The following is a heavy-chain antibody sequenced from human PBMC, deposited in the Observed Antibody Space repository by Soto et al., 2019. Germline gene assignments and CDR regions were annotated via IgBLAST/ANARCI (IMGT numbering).Heavy chain of an antibody. CDR2: IDYSGST. D-gene: IGHD2-15*01. J-gene: IGHJ3*02. Sequence: QLQLQESGPGLVKPSETLSLTCTVSGGSISSSSYYWGWIRQPPGKGLEWIGSIDYSGSTHYNPSLKSRVTISVDTSKTQLSLKLSSVTAADTAVYYCARRYCSGGSCYRAFDIWGQGTMVTVSS. CDR3: ARRYCSGGSCYRAFDI. V-gene: IGHV4-39*01. CDR1: GGSISSSSYY.